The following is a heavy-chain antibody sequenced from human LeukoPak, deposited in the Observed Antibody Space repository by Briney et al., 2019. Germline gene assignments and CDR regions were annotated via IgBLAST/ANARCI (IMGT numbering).Heavy chain of an antibody. V-gene: IGHV1-18*01. Sequence: ASVKVSCKASGYTFTSYGISWVRQAPGQGLEWMGWISAYNGNTNYAQKLQGRVTMTTDTSTSTAYMELRSLRSDDTAVYYCARYLDDYDILTGYYRGFDYWGQGTLVTVSS. CDR1: GYTFTSYG. D-gene: IGHD3-9*01. J-gene: IGHJ4*02. CDR2: ISAYNGNT. CDR3: ARYLDDYDILTGYYRGFDY.